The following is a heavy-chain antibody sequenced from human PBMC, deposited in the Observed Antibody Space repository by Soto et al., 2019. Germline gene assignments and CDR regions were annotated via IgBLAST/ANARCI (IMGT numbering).Heavy chain of an antibody. CDR1: GYTFTSYD. D-gene: IGHD3-3*01. J-gene: IGHJ5*02. V-gene: IGHV1-8*01. Sequence: ASVKVSCKASGYTFTSYDINWVRQATGQGLEWMGWMNPNSGNTGYAQKFQGRVTMTRNTSISTAYMELSSLRSEDTAVYYCASAVYDFWSGQGENWFDPWGQGTLVTVSS. CDR3: ASAVYDFWSGQGENWFDP. CDR2: MNPNSGNT.